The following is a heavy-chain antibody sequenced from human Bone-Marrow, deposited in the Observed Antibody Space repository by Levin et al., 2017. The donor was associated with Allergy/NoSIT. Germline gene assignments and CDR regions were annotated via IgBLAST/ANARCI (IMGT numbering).Heavy chain of an antibody. V-gene: IGHV3-11*01. CDR2: ISSSGSTI. CDR3: ARDLAGQTDPRSHPDFFDY. J-gene: IGHJ4*02. Sequence: GGSLRLSCAASGFTFSDYYMSWIRQAPGKGLEWVSYISSSGSTIYYADSVKGRFTISRDNAKNSLYLQMNSLRAEDTAVYYCARDLAGQTDPRSHPDFFDYWGQGTLVTVSS. D-gene: IGHD3-3*01. CDR1: GFTFSDYY.